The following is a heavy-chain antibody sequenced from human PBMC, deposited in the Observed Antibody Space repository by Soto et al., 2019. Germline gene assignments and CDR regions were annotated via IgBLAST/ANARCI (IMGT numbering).Heavy chain of an antibody. CDR3: AKHPSNGSPAY. D-gene: IGHD2-8*01. J-gene: IGHJ4*02. V-gene: IGHV3-23*01. CDR1: GFTFSSYA. CDR2: ISASGGGT. Sequence: EVQLLESGGALVQPGGSLRLSCAASGFTFSSYAMSWVRQAPGKGLEWVSLISASGGGTYYTDSVKGRFTISRDNAKNTLYLQMNSLSAADTAVFYCAKHPSNGSPAYWGQGTLVTVSS.